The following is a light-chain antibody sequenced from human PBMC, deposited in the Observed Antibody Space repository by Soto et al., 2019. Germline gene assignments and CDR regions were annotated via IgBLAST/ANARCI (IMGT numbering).Light chain of an antibody. V-gene: IGLV2-8*01. Sequence: QSALTQPPSASGSPGQSVTISCIGTNNDVGRYNYVSWYQQHPGKAPKVIISDVSERPSGVPDRFSGSKSGNTASLTVSGLQAEDEADYYCSSYAGSNIWVFGGGTKVTVL. J-gene: IGLJ3*02. CDR1: NNDVGRYNY. CDR2: DVS. CDR3: SSYAGSNIWV.